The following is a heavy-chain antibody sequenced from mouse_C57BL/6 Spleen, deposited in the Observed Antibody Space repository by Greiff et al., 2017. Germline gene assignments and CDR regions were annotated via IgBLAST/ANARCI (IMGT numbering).Heavy chain of an antibody. Sequence: VKLMESGPGLVQPSQSLSITCTVSGFSLTSYGVHWVRQSPGKGLEWLGVIWRGGSTDYNAAFMSRLSITKDNSKSQVFFKMNSLQADDTAIYYCAKNGVYDYDWYFDVWGTGTTVTVSS. V-gene: IGHV2-5*01. D-gene: IGHD2-4*01. CDR1: GFSLTSYG. CDR3: AKNGVYDYDWYFDV. J-gene: IGHJ1*03. CDR2: IWRGGST.